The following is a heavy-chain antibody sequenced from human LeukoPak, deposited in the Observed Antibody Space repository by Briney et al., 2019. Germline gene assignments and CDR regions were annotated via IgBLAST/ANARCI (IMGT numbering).Heavy chain of an antibody. CDR3: AREAYYYYYMDV. J-gene: IGHJ6*03. Sequence: SETLSLTCTVSGGSISSYYWSWIRQPPGKGLEWIGYIYYSGSTNYNPSLKSRATISVDTSKNQFSLKLSSVTAADTAVYYCAREAYYYYYMDVWGKGTTVTVSS. CDR2: IYYSGST. CDR1: GGSISSYY. V-gene: IGHV4-59*01.